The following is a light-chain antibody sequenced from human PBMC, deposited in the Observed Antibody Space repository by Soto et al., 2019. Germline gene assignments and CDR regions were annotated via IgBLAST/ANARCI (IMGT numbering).Light chain of an antibody. J-gene: IGLJ2*01. CDR2: GNT. Sequence: QSVLTQPPSVSGAPGQRVTISCTGSSSNIGAGYDVHWYQQLPGTAPKLLVHGNTDRPSGVPDRFSGSKSGTSASLAITGLQAEDEADYYCQSYDSSLSGWLFGGGTKPNVL. CDR3: QSYDSSLSGWL. V-gene: IGLV1-40*01. CDR1: SSNIGAGYD.